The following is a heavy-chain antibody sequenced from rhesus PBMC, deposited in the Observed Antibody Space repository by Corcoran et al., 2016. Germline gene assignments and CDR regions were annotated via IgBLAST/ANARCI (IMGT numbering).Heavy chain of an antibody. Sequence: EVPLVESGGGLVQPGGSLRLSCAASGFTFRSYDMSWVRPALRTGLEGVSSISNTGKTRYYADSVKGRFTISRDNAKNSLSLQMNSLKTEDTAVYYGTRDVYCSGIYCYARFDGWGPGVLVTVSS. CDR2: ISNTGKTR. D-gene: IGHD2-27*01. V-gene: IGHV3S4*01. CDR3: TRDVYCSGIYCYARFDG. J-gene: IGHJ5-1*01. CDR1: GFTFRSYD.